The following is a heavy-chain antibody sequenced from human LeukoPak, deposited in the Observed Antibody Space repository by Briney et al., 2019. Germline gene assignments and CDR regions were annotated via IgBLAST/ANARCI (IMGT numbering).Heavy chain of an antibody. Sequence: GGSLRLSCAASGFTFSSYAMSWVRQAPGKGLEWVANIKQDGSEKYYVDSVKGRFTISRDNAKNSLYLQMNSLRAEDTAVYYCARVLGGDYPYYFDYWGQGTLVTVSS. CDR1: GFTFSSYA. CDR2: IKQDGSEK. D-gene: IGHD4-17*01. CDR3: ARVLGGDYPYYFDY. V-gene: IGHV3-7*03. J-gene: IGHJ4*02.